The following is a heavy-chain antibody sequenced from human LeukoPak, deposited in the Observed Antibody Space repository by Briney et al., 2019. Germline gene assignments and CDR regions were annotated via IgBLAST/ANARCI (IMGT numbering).Heavy chain of an antibody. CDR2: VYFTGNT. CDR3: ARETVVVPAAEGLYYYMDV. D-gene: IGHD2-2*01. CDR1: GGSISSADYY. J-gene: IGHJ6*03. V-gene: IGHV4-30-4*01. Sequence: SQTLSLTCTITGGSISSADYYWSWVRQPPGKGLEWIGNVYFTGNTYYNPSLKSRLTLSVDTSKNQFSLKLSSVTAADTAVYYCARETVVVPAAEGLYYYMDVWGKGTTVTVSS.